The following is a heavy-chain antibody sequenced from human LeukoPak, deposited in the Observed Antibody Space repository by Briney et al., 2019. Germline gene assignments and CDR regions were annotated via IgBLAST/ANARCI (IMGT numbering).Heavy chain of an antibody. CDR1: GGSISSGGYY. D-gene: IGHD4-17*01. Sequence: PSETLSLTCTVFGGSISSGGYYWSWIRQHPGKGLEWIGYIYYSGSTYYNPSLKSRVTISVDTSKNQFSLKLSSVTAADTAVYYCARVDYGDYRFDYWGQGTLVTVSS. V-gene: IGHV4-31*03. J-gene: IGHJ4*02. CDR2: IYYSGST. CDR3: ARVDYGDYRFDY.